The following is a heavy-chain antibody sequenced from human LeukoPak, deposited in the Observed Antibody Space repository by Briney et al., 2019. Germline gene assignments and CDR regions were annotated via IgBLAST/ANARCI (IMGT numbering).Heavy chain of an antibody. V-gene: IGHV5-51*01. Sequence: GESLKISCKGSGYSFTSYWIGWVRQMPGKGLEWMGIIYPGDSDTRYSPSFQGQVTISADKSISTAYLQWSSLKASDTAMYYCARTTVIAVAGLNWYFDLWGRGALVTVSS. J-gene: IGHJ2*01. D-gene: IGHD6-19*01. CDR1: GYSFTSYW. CDR2: IYPGDSDT. CDR3: ARTTVIAVAGLNWYFDL.